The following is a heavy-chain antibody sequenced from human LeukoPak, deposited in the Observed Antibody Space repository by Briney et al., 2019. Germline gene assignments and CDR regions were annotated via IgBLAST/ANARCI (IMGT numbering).Heavy chain of an antibody. CDR2: IWYDGGNK. CDR1: GFTFSGHV. CDR3: ARVAPIYSSSLYYLDY. J-gene: IGHJ4*02. D-gene: IGHD6-13*01. Sequence: SGGSLRLSCAASGFTFSGHVMHWVRQVPGKGLEWVAVIWYDGGNKYYGDSVKGRFTISRDNSKNTLYLQTNTLRAEDTAVYYCARVAPIYSSSLYYLDYWGQGTLVTVSS. V-gene: IGHV3-33*01.